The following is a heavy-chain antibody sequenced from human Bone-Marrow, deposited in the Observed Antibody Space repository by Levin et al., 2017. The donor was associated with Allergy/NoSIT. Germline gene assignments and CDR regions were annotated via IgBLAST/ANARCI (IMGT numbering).Heavy chain of an antibody. D-gene: IGHD4/OR15-4a*01. J-gene: IGHJ3*02. V-gene: IGHV2-70*12. CDR2: IDWDDEE. Sequence: VSGPTLVKPTQTLTLTCVFSGFSLTPHGVCVSWIRQPPGGALEWLARIDWDDEEHYTTSLRTRLTMSKDISKNQVVLAMTNVDPVDTATYFCARGGYDYGTPRGAYDIWGRGTVVTVSS. CDR3: ARGGYDYGTPRGAYDI. CDR1: GFSLTPHGVC.